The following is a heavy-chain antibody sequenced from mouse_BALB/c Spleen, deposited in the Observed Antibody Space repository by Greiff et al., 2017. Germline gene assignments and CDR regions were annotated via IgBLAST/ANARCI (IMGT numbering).Heavy chain of an antibody. D-gene: IGHD2-3*01. V-gene: IGHV5-4*02. CDR1: GFTFSDYY. CDR3: ARRGGTYDGYPFAY. CDR2: ISDGGSYT. J-gene: IGHJ3*01. Sequence: EVQRVESGGGLVKPGGSLKLSCAASGFTFSDYYMYWVRQTPEKRLEWVATISDGGSYTYYPDSVKGRFTISRDNAKNNLYLQMSSLKSEDTAMYYCARRGGTYDGYPFAYWGQGTLVTVSA.